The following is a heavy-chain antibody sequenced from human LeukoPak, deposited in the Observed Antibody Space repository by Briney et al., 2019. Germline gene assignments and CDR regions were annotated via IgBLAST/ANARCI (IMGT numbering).Heavy chain of an antibody. D-gene: IGHD2-21*01. J-gene: IGHJ4*02. Sequence: SQTLSLTCTVSGGSISSGSYYWSWIRQPAGKGLEWIGRIYTSGSTNYNPSLKSRVTISVDTSKNQFSLKLSSVTAVDTAVYYCARVTYSIFDYWGQGTLVTVSS. CDR1: GGSISSGSYY. CDR3: ARVTYSIFDY. CDR2: IYTSGST. V-gene: IGHV4-61*02.